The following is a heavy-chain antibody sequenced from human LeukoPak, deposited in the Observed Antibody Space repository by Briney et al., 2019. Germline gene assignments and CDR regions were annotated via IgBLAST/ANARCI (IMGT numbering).Heavy chain of an antibody. D-gene: IGHD2-2*01. CDR3: ARGGVNIVVPNGMDV. CDR2: INPSGGGT. Sequence: ASVKVSCKASGYTFTGYYMHWVRQAPGQGLEWMGIINPSGGGTSYAQKFQGRVTMTRDTSTSTVYMELSSLRSEDTAVYYCARGGVNIVVPNGMDVWGQGTTVTASS. CDR1: GYTFTGYY. J-gene: IGHJ6*02. V-gene: IGHV1-46*01.